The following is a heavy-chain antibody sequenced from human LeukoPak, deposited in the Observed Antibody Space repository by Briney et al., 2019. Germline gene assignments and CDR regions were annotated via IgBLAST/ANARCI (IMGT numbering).Heavy chain of an antibody. J-gene: IGHJ4*02. CDR1: GFTFSSYA. CDR2: ISGSGGST. CDR3: VKDPVGATKASIFFDY. V-gene: IGHV3-23*01. D-gene: IGHD1-26*01. Sequence: PGGSLRLSCAASGFTFSSYAMSWVRQAPGKGLEWVSAISGSGGSTYYADSVKGRFTISRDNSKNTLYLQMNSLRAEDTAVYYCVKDPVGATKASIFFDYWGQGTLVTVSS.